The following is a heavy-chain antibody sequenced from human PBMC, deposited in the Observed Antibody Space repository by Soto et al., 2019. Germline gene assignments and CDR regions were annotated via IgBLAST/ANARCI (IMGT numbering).Heavy chain of an antibody. D-gene: IGHD3-10*01. Sequence: SVKVSCKASGGTFSSYAISWVRQAPGQGLEWMGGIIPIFGTANYAQKFQGRVTITADESTSTAYMELSSLRSEDTAVYYCARDPSYYGSGRENWLDPWGQGTLVTVSS. J-gene: IGHJ5*02. V-gene: IGHV1-69*13. CDR1: GGTFSSYA. CDR3: ARDPSYYGSGRENWLDP. CDR2: IIPIFGTA.